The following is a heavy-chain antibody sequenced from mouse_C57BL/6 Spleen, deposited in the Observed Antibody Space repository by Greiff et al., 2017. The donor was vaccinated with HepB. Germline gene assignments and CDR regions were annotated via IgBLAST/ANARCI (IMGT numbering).Heavy chain of an antibody. J-gene: IGHJ4*01. CDR2: INPNNGGT. V-gene: IGHV1-18*01. CDR3: ARFDYDGDYAMDY. Sequence: EVQLQQSGPELVKPGASVKIPCKASGYTFTDYNMDWVKQSHGKSLEWIGDINPNNGGTNYNQKFKGKATLTVDKSSSTAYMELRSLTSEDTAVYYCARFDYDGDYAMDYWGQGTSVTVSS. D-gene: IGHD2-4*01. CDR1: GYTFTDYN.